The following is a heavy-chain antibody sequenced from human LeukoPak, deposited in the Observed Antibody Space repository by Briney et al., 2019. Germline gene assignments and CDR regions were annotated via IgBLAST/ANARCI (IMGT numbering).Heavy chain of an antibody. CDR3: AKVLRAGRVLTISLDH. J-gene: IGHJ4*02. CDR1: GFILSSFA. V-gene: IGHV3-23*01. CDR2: ISGGAGST. Sequence: GGSLRLSCAASGFILSSFAMTWVRQAPGKGLEWVSSISGGAGSTYHADSVKGRFTISRDNSKNTLYLQLNSLRAEDTAVYYCAKVLRAGRVLTISLDHWGQGTLVTVSS. D-gene: IGHD3-10*01.